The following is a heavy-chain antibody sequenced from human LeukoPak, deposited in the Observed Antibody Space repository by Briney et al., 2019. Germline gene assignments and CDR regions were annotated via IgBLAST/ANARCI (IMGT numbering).Heavy chain of an antibody. J-gene: IGHJ5*02. D-gene: IGHD3-22*01. CDR2: ISSRGNYI. CDR1: GFTFSSYS. Sequence: GGSLRLSCAASGFTFSSYSMTWVRQAPGKGLEWVSSISSRGNYIYSADSVKGRFTISRDNAKNSLYLQVNSLRAEDTAVYYCARGYYYDNSDYAWGQGTLVTVSS. V-gene: IGHV3-21*01. CDR3: ARGYYYDNSDYA.